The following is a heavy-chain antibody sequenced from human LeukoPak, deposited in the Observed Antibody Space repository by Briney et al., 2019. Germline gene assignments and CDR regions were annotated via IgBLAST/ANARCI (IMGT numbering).Heavy chain of an antibody. Sequence: PGGSLRLSCAASGFTFSSYSMNWVRQAPRKGLEWVSSISSSSSYIYYADSVKGRFTIPRDNAKNSLYLQMNSLRAEDTAVYYCARDLGADSSGYYPWGQGTLVTVSS. CDR3: ARDLGADSSGYYP. J-gene: IGHJ5*02. CDR1: GFTFSSYS. CDR2: ISSSSSYI. V-gene: IGHV3-21*01. D-gene: IGHD3-22*01.